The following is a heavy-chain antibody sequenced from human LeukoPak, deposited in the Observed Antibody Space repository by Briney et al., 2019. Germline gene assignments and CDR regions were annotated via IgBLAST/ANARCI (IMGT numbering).Heavy chain of an antibody. CDR2: INHSGST. Sequence: SSETLSLTCTVSGGSISSSSYYWGWIRQPPGKGLEWIGEINHSGSTNYNPSLKSRVTISVDTSKNQFSLKLSSVTAADTAVYYCARVGGEYCSGGSCYVDYWGQGTLVTVSS. J-gene: IGHJ4*02. V-gene: IGHV4-39*07. CDR1: GGSISSSSYY. CDR3: ARVGGEYCSGGSCYVDY. D-gene: IGHD2-15*01.